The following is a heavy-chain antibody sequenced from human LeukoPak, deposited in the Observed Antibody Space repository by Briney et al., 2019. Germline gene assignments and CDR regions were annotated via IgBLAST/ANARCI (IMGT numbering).Heavy chain of an antibody. D-gene: IGHD3-22*01. V-gene: IGHV1-18*01. Sequence: ASGKVSCKASGYTFTSYGISWVRQAPGQGLEWMGWISAYNGNTNYAQKLQGRVTMTTDTSTSTAYMELRSLRSDDTAVYYCARRRYDSSGYYWVGYLYYFDYWGQGTLVTVSS. J-gene: IGHJ4*02. CDR2: ISAYNGNT. CDR3: ARRRYDSSGYYWVGYLYYFDY. CDR1: GYTFTSYG.